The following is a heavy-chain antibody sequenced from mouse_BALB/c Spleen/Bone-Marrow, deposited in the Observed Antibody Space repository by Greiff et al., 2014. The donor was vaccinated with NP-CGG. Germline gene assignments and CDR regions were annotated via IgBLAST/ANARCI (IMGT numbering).Heavy chain of an antibody. J-gene: IGHJ3*01. Sequence: EVKLVESGAELVKPGASVKLSCTASGFNIKDTYMHWVRQRPEQGLEWIGRIDPANGNTKYDPTFQGKATITADTSSNTAYLQLSSLTSEDTAVYYCANYYYGSSLFAYWGQGTLVTVSA. D-gene: IGHD1-1*01. V-gene: IGHV14-3*02. CDR2: IDPANGNT. CDR1: GFNIKDTY. CDR3: ANYYYGSSLFAY.